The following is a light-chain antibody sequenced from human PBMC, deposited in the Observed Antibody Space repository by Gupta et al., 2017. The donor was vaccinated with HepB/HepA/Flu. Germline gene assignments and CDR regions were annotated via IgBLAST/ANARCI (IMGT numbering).Light chain of an antibody. CDR1: KIGTKG. J-gene: IGLJ2*01. CDR2: NDS. Sequence: YVVTQPPSVSVAPGKTASITCGGNKIGTKGVHWYQQKPGQAPVMVIYNDSDRPSGIPERFSGSNSGSTATLTLSRVEAGDEAEYYCQVWDSSNDSAVFGGGTKLTVL. CDR3: QVWDSSNDSAV. V-gene: IGLV3-21*04.